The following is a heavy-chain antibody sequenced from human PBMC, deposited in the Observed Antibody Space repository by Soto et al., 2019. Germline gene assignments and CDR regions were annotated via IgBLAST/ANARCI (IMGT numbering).Heavy chain of an antibody. Sequence: QVQLVQSGAEVKKPGSSVKVSCKASGGTFRSYVITWVRQAPGQGLEWMGGITPIYPTTNYAQKFQGRVTSIADDSASTAYMELRSLRSEDTAVYFCARGPVTTRRYDSYSSGLDVWGQGTTVTVSS. CDR3: ARGPVTTRRYDSYSSGLDV. V-gene: IGHV1-69*01. J-gene: IGHJ6*02. CDR1: GGTFRSYV. D-gene: IGHD4-4*01. CDR2: ITPIYPTT.